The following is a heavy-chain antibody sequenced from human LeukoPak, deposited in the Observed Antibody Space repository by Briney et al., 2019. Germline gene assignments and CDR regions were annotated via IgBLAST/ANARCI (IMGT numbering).Heavy chain of an antibody. J-gene: IGHJ4*02. D-gene: IGHD3-10*01. Sequence: ASVKLSCKVSGYSFTAFYIHWVRQAPGQGLEWMGWIHPRSGETNYAYKFQGRVTMTRDTSISTTYMDLSSLGSDDTAVYYCARDGEYGTGSYYRGCFDYWGQGTLVTVSS. CDR2: IHPRSGET. V-gene: IGHV1-2*02. CDR3: ARDGEYGTGSYYRGCFDY. CDR1: GYSFTAFY.